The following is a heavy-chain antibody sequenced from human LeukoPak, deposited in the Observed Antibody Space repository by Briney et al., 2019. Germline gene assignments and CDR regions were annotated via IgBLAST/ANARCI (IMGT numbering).Heavy chain of an antibody. CDR1: GLTFSTYW. Sequence: GGYLRLSCEVSGLTFSTYWMTWVRQAPGKGLEWVASINQNGREKYYVDSVKGRFTISRDSAKDSLYLQMNSLRDEDTAVYYCARSLGDDWGQGTLVTVSS. V-gene: IGHV3-7*01. CDR3: ARSLGDD. D-gene: IGHD3-16*01. J-gene: IGHJ4*02. CDR2: INQNGREK.